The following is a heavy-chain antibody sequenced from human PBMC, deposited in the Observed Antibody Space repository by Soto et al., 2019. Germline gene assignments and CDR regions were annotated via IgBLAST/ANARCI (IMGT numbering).Heavy chain of an antibody. J-gene: IGHJ6*02. D-gene: IGHD3-10*01. Sequence: GGSLRLSCAASGFTFSDYYMSWIRQAPGKGLEWVSYISSSSSYTNYADSVKGRFTISRDNAKNSLYLQMNSLGAEDTAVYYCATYMVRGLDGMDVWGQGTTVTVSS. CDR1: GFTFSDYY. V-gene: IGHV3-11*06. CDR2: ISSSSSYT. CDR3: ATYMVRGLDGMDV.